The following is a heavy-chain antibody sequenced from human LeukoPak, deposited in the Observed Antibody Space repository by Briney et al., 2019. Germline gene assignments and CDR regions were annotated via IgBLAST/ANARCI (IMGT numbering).Heavy chain of an antibody. J-gene: IGHJ2*01. CDR1: GGTFSSYA. Sequence: VKVSCKASGGTFSSYAISWVRQAPGQGLEWVGGIIPIFGTANYAQKFQGRVTITADESTSTAYMELSSLRSEDTAVYYCAREFRFLEWPERYFDLWGRGTLVTVSS. CDR2: IIPIFGTA. D-gene: IGHD3-3*01. CDR3: AREFRFLEWPERYFDL. V-gene: IGHV1-69*13.